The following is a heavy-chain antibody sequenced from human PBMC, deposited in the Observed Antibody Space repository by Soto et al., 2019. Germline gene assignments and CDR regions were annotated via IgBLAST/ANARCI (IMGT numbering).Heavy chain of an antibody. V-gene: IGHV4-34*01. Sequence: SETLSLTCAVYGGSFSGYYWSWIRQPPGKGLEWIGEINHSGSTNYNPSLKSRVTISVDTSKNQFSLKLSSVTAADTAVYYCARGRNTYYYGSGSRYPFDPWGQG. CDR3: ARGRNTYYYGSGSRYPFDP. J-gene: IGHJ5*02. D-gene: IGHD3-10*01. CDR2: INHSGST. CDR1: GGSFSGYY.